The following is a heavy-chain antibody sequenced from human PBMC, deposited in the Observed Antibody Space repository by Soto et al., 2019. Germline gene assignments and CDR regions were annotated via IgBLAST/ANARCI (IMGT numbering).Heavy chain of an antibody. CDR3: AKDHHGGTMIVRGY. J-gene: IGHJ4*02. D-gene: IGHD3-22*01. V-gene: IGHV3-66*01. CDR1: GFGVSNNY. CDR2: INSGGNT. Sequence: GGSLRLSCAASGFGVSNNYMSWVRQAPGKGLEWVSAINSGGNTCYADSVKGRFTISRDNSKNTVYLQMNSLRAEDTAVYYSAKDHHGGTMIVRGYWGQGTLVTVSS.